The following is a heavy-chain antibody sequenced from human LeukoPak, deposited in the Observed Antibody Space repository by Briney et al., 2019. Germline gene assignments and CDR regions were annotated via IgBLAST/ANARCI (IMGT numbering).Heavy chain of an antibody. J-gene: IGHJ6*02. D-gene: IGHD6-19*01. V-gene: IGHV3-48*03. Sequence: RPGGSLRLSCAASGFTFSSYEMNWVRQAPGKGLEWVSYISSSGSTIYYADSVKGRFTISRDNAENSLYLQMNSLRAEDTAVYYCVRLVVERYYYHGMDVWGQGTTVTVSS. CDR1: GFTFSSYE. CDR3: VRLVVERYYYHGMDV. CDR2: ISSSGSTI.